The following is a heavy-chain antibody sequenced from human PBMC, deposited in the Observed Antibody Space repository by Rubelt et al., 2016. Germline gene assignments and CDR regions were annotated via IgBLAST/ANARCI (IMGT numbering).Heavy chain of an antibody. Sequence: EVQLVESGGGLVQPGGSLRLSCAASGFTFSSFAMSWVRQAPGKGLEWVSAISGSGGTTYYADSVKGRFTISRDNSKNTLFLQMNSLRAEDTAVYYCAKDPTAVAGTNWFDPWGQGTLVTVSS. V-gene: IGHV3-23*04. CDR1: GFTFSSFA. CDR3: AKDPTAVAGTNWFDP. CDR2: ISGSGGTT. D-gene: IGHD6-19*01. J-gene: IGHJ5*02.